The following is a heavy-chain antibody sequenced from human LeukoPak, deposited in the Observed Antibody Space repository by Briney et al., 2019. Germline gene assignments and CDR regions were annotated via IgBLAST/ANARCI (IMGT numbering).Heavy chain of an antibody. V-gene: IGHV3-9*01. CDR2: ISWNSGSI. Sequence: PGGSLRLSCAASGFTFDDYAMHWVRQAPGKGLEWVSGISWNSGSIGYADSVKGRFTISRDNAKNSLYLQMNSLRAEDTALYYCAKGWYSSSWYPADYGMDVWGQGTTVTVSS. CDR3: AKGWYSSSWYPADYGMDV. J-gene: IGHJ6*02. CDR1: GFTFDDYA. D-gene: IGHD6-13*01.